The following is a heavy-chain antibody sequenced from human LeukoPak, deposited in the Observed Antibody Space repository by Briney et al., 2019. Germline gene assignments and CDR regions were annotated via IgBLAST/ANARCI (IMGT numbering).Heavy chain of an antibody. Sequence: GGSLRLSCTASGFIFSSYTMSWVRQAPGRGLEWVSTISGSGDNSYYADSVKGRFTVSRDNSKNTLYLQMDSLRVEDTAIFYCAKDSPSAPVTSVWGQGTLVTVSS. CDR2: ISGSGDNS. D-gene: IGHD4-17*01. CDR3: AKDSPSAPVTSV. J-gene: IGHJ4*02. CDR1: GFIFSSYT. V-gene: IGHV3-23*01.